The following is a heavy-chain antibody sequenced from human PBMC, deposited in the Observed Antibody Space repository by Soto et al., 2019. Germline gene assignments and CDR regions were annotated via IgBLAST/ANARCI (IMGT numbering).Heavy chain of an antibody. J-gene: IGHJ4*02. CDR2: ISYDGSNK. Sequence: LRLSCAASGFTFSSYAMHWVRQAPGKGLEWVAVISYDGSNKYYADSVKGRFTISRDNSKNTLYLQMNSLRAEDTAVYYCARATRQDFWSGYYDYWGQGTLVTVSS. CDR1: GFTFSSYA. D-gene: IGHD3-3*01. V-gene: IGHV3-30-3*01. CDR3: ARATRQDFWSGYYDY.